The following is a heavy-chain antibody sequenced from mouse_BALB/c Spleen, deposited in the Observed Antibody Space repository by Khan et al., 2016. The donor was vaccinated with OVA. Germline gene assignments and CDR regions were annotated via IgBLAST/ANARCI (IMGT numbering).Heavy chain of an antibody. CDR2: VSTGGHYT. CDR3: RRLDYFYDSEGLDY. V-gene: IGHV5-6*01. Sequence: EVELVESGGDVVKPGGSLKLSCAASGFTFSTYGMSWVRQTPDKRLEWVATVSTGGHYTYYADTVKGRFTISRDTAKDTLYLQMSSLKSEDTAMFCGRRLDYFYDSEGLDYWGQGTLVTVSA. J-gene: IGHJ3*01. CDR1: GFTFSTYG. D-gene: IGHD1-1*01.